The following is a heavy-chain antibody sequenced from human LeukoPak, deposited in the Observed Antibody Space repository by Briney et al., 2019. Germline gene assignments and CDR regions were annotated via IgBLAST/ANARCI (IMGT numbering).Heavy chain of an antibody. D-gene: IGHD5-24*01. V-gene: IGHV3-73*01. CDR3: TRSPLGERWLQSDY. Sequence: PGGSLKLSCAAPGFTFSGSAMHWVRQASGKGLEWVGRIRSKANSYATAYAASVKGRFTISRDDSKNTAYLQMNSLKTEDTAVYYCTRSPLGERWLQSDYWGQGTLVTVSS. CDR1: GFTFSGSA. CDR2: IRSKANSYAT. J-gene: IGHJ4*02.